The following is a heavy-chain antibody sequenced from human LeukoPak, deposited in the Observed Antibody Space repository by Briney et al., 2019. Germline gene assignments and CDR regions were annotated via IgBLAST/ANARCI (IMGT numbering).Heavy chain of an antibody. D-gene: IGHD4-17*01. CDR2: IKQDGSEK. Sequence: PGGSLRLSCAASGFTFSSYWMSWVRQAPGKGLEWVANIKQDGSEKYYVDSVKGRFTIPRDNAKNSLYLQMNSLRAEDTAVYYCARDYYGDYPTFDYWGQGTLVTVSS. CDR3: ARDYYGDYPTFDY. J-gene: IGHJ4*02. V-gene: IGHV3-7*03. CDR1: GFTFSSYW.